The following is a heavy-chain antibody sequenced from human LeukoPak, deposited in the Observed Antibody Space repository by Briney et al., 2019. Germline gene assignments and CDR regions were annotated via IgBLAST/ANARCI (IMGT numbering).Heavy chain of an antibody. J-gene: IGHJ4*02. CDR3: TTDTEGGNTVTSLPLGY. CDR2: IKSKTDGGTT. CDR1: GFTFSNAW. V-gene: IGHV3-15*01. Sequence: GGSLRLSCAASGFTFSNAWMSWVRQAPGKGLEWVGRIKSKTDGGTTEYAAPVKGRFTISRDDSKNTLYLQMNSLKTEDTAVYYCTTDTEGGNTVTSLPLGYWGQGTLVTVSS. D-gene: IGHD4-17*01.